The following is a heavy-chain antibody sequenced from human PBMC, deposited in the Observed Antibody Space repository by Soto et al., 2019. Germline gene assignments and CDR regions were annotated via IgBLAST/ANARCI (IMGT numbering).Heavy chain of an antibody. CDR2: IDPGDSYI. J-gene: IGHJ4*02. CDR1: GHSLTTHW. Sequence: GESLKISWKGFGHSLTTHWITWVRQMPGKGLEWMGRIDPGDSYINYSPSFQGHVTISADKSISTAYLQWSSLKASDTAMYYCARHRSDGLEHYWGQGTLVTVSS. CDR3: ARHRSDGLEHY. V-gene: IGHV5-10-1*01. D-gene: IGHD3-16*01.